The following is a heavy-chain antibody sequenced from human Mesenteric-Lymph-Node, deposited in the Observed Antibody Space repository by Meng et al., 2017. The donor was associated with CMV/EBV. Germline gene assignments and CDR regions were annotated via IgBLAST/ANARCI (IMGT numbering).Heavy chain of an antibody. D-gene: IGHD5-24*01. Sequence: TCVVYGGSFSDYSWSGIRQPPGKGLEWIGEINHSGRSNYNPSLKSRVTISLDTSKNQFSLKLSSVTAADTAVYYCASGDGYNQNFDYWGQGTLVTVSS. CDR2: INHSGRS. CDR1: GGSFSDYS. J-gene: IGHJ4*02. CDR3: ASGDGYNQNFDY. V-gene: IGHV4-34*01.